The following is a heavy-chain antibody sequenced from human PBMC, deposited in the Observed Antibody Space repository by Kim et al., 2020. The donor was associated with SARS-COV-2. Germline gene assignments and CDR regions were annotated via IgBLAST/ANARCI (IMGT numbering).Heavy chain of an antibody. Sequence: ASVKVSCKASGYTFTGYYMHWVRQAPGQGLEWMGWINPNSGGTNYAQKFQGWVTMTRDTSISTAYMELSRLRSDDTAVYYCARNLGYCSGGSCYGDWYFDLWGRGTLVTVSS. V-gene: IGHV1-2*04. CDR1: GYTFTGYY. CDR3: ARNLGYCSGGSCYGDWYFDL. D-gene: IGHD2-15*01. CDR2: INPNSGGT. J-gene: IGHJ2*01.